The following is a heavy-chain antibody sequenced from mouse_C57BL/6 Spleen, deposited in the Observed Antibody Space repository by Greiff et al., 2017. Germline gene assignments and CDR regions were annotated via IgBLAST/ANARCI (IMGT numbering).Heavy chain of an antibody. CDR3: TTKLSFAY. CDR2: IDPENGDT. Sequence: VQLQQSGAELVRPGASVKLSCTASGFNIKDDYMHWVKQRPEQGLEWIGWIDPENGDTEYASKFQGKATITADTSSNTAYLQLSSLTSEDTAVYYCTTKLSFAYWGQGTLSLSLQ. CDR1: GFNIKDDY. V-gene: IGHV14-4*01. J-gene: IGHJ3*01.